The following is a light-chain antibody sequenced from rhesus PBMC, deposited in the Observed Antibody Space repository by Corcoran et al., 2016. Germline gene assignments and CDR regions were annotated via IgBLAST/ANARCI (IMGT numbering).Light chain of an antibody. CDR3: QQYSSSLT. V-gene: IGKV1-22*01. J-gene: IGKJ4*01. CDR1: QSISSW. CDR2: KAS. Sequence: DIQMTQSPSSLSASVGDTVTITCRASQSISSWLAWYQQKPGKAPKLLIYKASTLQSGVPSSFSGSGSGTDCTLTISSLQSEDVATYYCQQYSSSLTFGGGTKVEIK.